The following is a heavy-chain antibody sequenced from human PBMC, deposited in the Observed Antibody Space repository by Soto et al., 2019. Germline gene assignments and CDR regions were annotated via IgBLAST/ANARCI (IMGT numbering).Heavy chain of an antibody. D-gene: IGHD2-15*01. CDR1: GYTFTSYD. CDR3: AREGSCSGGSCYPYYYYGMDV. V-gene: IGHV1-8*01. J-gene: IGHJ6*02. CDR2: MNPNSGNT. Sequence: VQLVQSGAEVKKPGASVKVSCKASGYTFTSYDINWVRQATGQGLEWMGWMNPNSGNTGYAQKFQGRVTMTRNTSISTAYMELSSLRSEDKAVYYCAREGSCSGGSCYPYYYYGMDVWGQRTTVTVSS.